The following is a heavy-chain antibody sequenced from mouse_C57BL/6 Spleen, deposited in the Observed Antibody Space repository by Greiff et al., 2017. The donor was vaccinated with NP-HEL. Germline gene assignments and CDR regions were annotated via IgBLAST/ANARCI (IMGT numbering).Heavy chain of an antibody. Sequence: EVKLQESGPGLVKPSQSLSLTCSVTGYSITSGYYWNWIRQFPGNKLEWMGYISYDGSNNYNPSLKNRISITRDTSKNQFFLKLNSVTTEDTATYYCARGDGYFYYYAMDYWGQGTSVTVSS. CDR1: GYSITSGYY. D-gene: IGHD2-3*01. CDR3: ARGDGYFYYYAMDY. J-gene: IGHJ4*01. V-gene: IGHV3-6*01. CDR2: ISYDGSN.